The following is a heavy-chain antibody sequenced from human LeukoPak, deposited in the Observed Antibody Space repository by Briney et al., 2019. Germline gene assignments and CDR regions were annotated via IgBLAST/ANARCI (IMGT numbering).Heavy chain of an antibody. Sequence: GASVKVSCKASDYTFTSYGISWVRQAPGQGLEWMGWISAYNGNTNYAQKLQGRVTMTTDTSTSTAYMELRSLRSDDTAVYYCARDVYSIAAAGTFDYWGQGTLVTVSS. CDR3: ARDVYSIAAAGTFDY. J-gene: IGHJ4*02. V-gene: IGHV1-18*01. CDR1: DYTFTSYG. D-gene: IGHD6-13*01. CDR2: ISAYNGNT.